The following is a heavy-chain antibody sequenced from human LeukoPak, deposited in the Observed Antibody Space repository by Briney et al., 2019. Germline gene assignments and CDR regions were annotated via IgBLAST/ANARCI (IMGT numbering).Heavy chain of an antibody. D-gene: IGHD5-24*01. Sequence: GGSLRLSCAASGFTFSSYGMHWVRQAPGKGLEWVAVVAHDGRTQYYVDSVKGRFTISRDNSKNTLSLQMDSLRADDTAVYYCAKETQEMVAKSFDSWGLGTLVTVSS. CDR2: VAHDGRTQ. J-gene: IGHJ4*02. CDR3: AKETQEMVAKSFDS. V-gene: IGHV3-30*18. CDR1: GFTFSSYG.